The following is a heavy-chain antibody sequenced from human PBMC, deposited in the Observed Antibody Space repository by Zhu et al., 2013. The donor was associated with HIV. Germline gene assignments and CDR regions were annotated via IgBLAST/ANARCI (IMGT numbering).Heavy chain of an antibody. CDR1: GGTFSSYA. CDR2: IIPIFGTA. CDR3: ARDPIYDSSGPGSESWFDP. V-gene: IGHV1-69*01. J-gene: IGHJ5*02. Sequence: QVQLVQSGAEVKKPGSSVKVSCKASGGTFSSYAISWVRQAPGQGLEWMGGIIPIFGTANYAQKFQGRVTITADESTSTAYMELSSLRSEDTAVYYCARDPIYDSSGPGSESWFDPWGQGTLVTVSS. D-gene: IGHD3-22*01.